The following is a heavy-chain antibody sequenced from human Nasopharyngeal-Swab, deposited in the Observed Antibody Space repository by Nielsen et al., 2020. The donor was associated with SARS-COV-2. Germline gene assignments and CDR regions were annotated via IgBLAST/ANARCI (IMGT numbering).Heavy chain of an antibody. V-gene: IGHV3-11*01. Sequence: GGSLRLSCAASGFPSSDYYMSWIRQAPGKGLEWVSYISSSGSTIYYADSVKGRFTISRDNAKNSLYLQMNSLRAEDTAVYYCARDFGAPSSSWYDGDWFDPWGQGTLVTVSS. CDR3: ARDFGAPSSSWYDGDWFDP. D-gene: IGHD6-13*01. J-gene: IGHJ5*02. CDR1: GFPSSDYY. CDR2: ISSSGSTI.